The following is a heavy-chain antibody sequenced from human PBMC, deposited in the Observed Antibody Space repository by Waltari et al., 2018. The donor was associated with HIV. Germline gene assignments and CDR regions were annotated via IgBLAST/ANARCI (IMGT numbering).Heavy chain of an antibody. CDR2: ISGSGGST. D-gene: IGHD2-2*01. Sequence: EVQLLESGGGLVQPGGSLRLSCAASGFTFSSYAMSWVRQAPGKGLGWFSAISGSGGSTYYADSVKGRFTISRDNSKNTLYLQMNSLRAEDTAVYYCAKYLTIPNYCSSTSCYWYGMDVWGQGTTVTVSS. V-gene: IGHV3-23*01. J-gene: IGHJ6*02. CDR3: AKYLTIPNYCSSTSCYWYGMDV. CDR1: GFTFSSYA.